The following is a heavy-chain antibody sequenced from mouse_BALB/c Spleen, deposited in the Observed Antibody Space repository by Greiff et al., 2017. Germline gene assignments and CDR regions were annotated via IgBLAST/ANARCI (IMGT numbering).Heavy chain of an antibody. CDR2: ISSGSSTI. V-gene: IGHV5-17*02. CDR1: GFTFSSFG. Sequence: EVKLMESGGGLVQPGGSRKLSCAASGFTFSSFGMHWVRQAPEKGLEWVAYISSGSSTIYYADTVKGRFTISRDNPKNTLFLQMTSLRSEDTAMYYCARENYGNSWFAYWGQGTLVTVSA. J-gene: IGHJ3*01. D-gene: IGHD2-1*01. CDR3: ARENYGNSWFAY.